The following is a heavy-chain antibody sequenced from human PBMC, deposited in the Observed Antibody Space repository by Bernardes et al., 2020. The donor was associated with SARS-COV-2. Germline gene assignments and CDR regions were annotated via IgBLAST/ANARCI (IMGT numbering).Heavy chain of an antibody. J-gene: IGHJ4*02. CDR1: GGSMRNYF. D-gene: IGHD6-19*01. V-gene: IGHV4-59*08. CDR2: VYYSGSR. Sequence: SETLSLTCPIPGGSMRNYFWTWIRQPPGKGLEWIGYVYYSGSRSYNPSLRSRAPISVASSKNQFSLRLSSLTAADPAVYYFARHRHSSGWQEEAPPFDLWGQGILVTVSS. CDR3: ARHRHSSGWQEEAPPFDL.